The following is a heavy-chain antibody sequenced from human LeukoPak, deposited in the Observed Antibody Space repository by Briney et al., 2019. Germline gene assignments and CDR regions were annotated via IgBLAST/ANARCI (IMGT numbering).Heavy chain of an antibody. Sequence: PGGSLRLSCAASGFTFSSYWMSWVRQAPGKGLEWVANIKQDGSEKYYVDSVKGRFTISRDNAKNSLYLQMNSLRAEDTAVYYCARDPMGVYGDYADYWGQGTLVTVSS. CDR1: GFTFSSYW. D-gene: IGHD4-17*01. V-gene: IGHV3-7*01. CDR2: IKQDGSEK. CDR3: ARDPMGVYGDYADY. J-gene: IGHJ4*02.